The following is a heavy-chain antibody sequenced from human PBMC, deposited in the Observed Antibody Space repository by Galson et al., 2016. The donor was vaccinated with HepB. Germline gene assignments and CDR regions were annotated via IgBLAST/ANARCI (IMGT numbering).Heavy chain of an antibody. Sequence: FLRLSCAASGFVFSNFGLSWVRQAPGKGLEWVASISTRRTTYYSDSVQGRFTISRDNSNNTLYLQMNGLRAEDTAVYYCAKERLVRRIFDHWGQGTLRTVS. CDR2: ISTRRTT. J-gene: IGHJ4*02. CDR3: AKERLVRRIFDH. V-gene: IGHV3-23*01. D-gene: IGHD1-1*01. CDR1: GFVFSNFG.